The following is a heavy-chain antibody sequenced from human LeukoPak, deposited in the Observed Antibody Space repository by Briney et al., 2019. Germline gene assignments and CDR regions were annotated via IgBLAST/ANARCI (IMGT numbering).Heavy chain of an antibody. CDR1: GGSISSYY. D-gene: IGHD3-3*01. CDR3: ARLTTIFGVVGAFDY. CDR2: IYYSGST. V-gene: IGHV4-59*01. J-gene: IGHJ4*02. Sequence: SETLSLTCTVSGGSISSYYWSWIRQSPGKGLEWIGYIYYSGSTNYNPSLKSRVTISVDTSKNQFSLKLSSVTAADTAVYYCARLTTIFGVVGAFDYWGQGTLVTVSS.